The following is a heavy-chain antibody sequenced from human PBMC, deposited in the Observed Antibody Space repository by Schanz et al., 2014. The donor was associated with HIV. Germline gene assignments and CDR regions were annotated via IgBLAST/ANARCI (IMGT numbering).Heavy chain of an antibody. Sequence: QVQLVQSGAEVKKPGASVKVSCKASGYTFTAYYIHWVRQAPGQRLEWMGWINPNSGGTNSAQKFQGRVTMSMDTSISTAYMEVRSLRSDDTALYFCARDLVDSSTWYDAFDIWGQGTKVTVSS. CDR3: ARDLVDSSTWYDAFDI. J-gene: IGHJ3*02. D-gene: IGHD6-13*01. CDR1: GYTFTAYY. V-gene: IGHV1-2*02. CDR2: INPNSGGT.